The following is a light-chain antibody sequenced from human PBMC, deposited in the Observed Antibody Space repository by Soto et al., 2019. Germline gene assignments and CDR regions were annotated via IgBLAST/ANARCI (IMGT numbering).Light chain of an antibody. CDR3: CSYAGSYTHVV. CDR2: DVT. V-gene: IGLV2-11*01. CDR1: SGDVGGYNS. Sequence: QSALTQPASVSGSPGQSITISCTGTSGDVGGYNSVSWYQHHPGKPPNLMIYDVTERPSGVPDRFSGSKSGNTASLTISELQADDEADYYCCSYAGSYTHVVFGGGTKLTVL. J-gene: IGLJ2*01.